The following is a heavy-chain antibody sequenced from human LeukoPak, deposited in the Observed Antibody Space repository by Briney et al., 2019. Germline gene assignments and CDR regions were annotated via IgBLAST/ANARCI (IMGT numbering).Heavy chain of an antibody. CDR2: INPNSGGT. CDR3: ARDLYENYYYYGMDV. CDR1: GYTFTGYY. Sequence: GASVKVSCKASGYTFTGYYIHWVRQAPGQGLEWMGWINPNSGGTNYAQKFQGRVTMTRDTSISTAYMELSRLRSDDTAVYYCARDLYENYYYYGMDVWGQGTTVTVSS. J-gene: IGHJ6*02. D-gene: IGHD2/OR15-2a*01. V-gene: IGHV1-2*02.